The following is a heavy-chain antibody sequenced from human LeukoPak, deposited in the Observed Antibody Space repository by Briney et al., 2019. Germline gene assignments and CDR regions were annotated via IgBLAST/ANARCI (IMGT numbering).Heavy chain of an antibody. Sequence: GESLKISCKGSGYSFNTYWIGWVRQMPGKGLEWMGIIYPGDSDTRYSPSFQGQVTISADKSISTAYLQWSSLKASDTAMYYCARHAWDIVVVPAYYYYYYYMDVWGKGTTVTISS. CDR3: ARHAWDIVVVPAYYYYYYYMDV. CDR2: IYPGDSDT. V-gene: IGHV5-51*01. J-gene: IGHJ6*03. CDR1: GYSFNTYW. D-gene: IGHD2-2*01.